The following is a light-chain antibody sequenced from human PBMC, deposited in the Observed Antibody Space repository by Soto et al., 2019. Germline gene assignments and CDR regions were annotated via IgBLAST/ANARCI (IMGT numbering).Light chain of an antibody. CDR2: LVS. Sequence: QSVLTQPASVSGSPGQSITISCTGTTSDIGDYNYVSWYQHLPDKVPKLIISLVSNRPSGVSNRFSGSKSGNTASLTISGLQAEDEADYYCSSYTSSTPYVFGTGTKVTVL. CDR3: SSYTSSTPYV. CDR1: TSDIGDYNY. V-gene: IGLV2-14*01. J-gene: IGLJ1*01.